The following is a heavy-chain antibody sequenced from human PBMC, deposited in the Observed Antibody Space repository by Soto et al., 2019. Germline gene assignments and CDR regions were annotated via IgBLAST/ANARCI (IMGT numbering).Heavy chain of an antibody. V-gene: IGHV4-34*01. D-gene: IGHD2-2*01. CDR1: GGSFSGYY. Sequence: SETLSLTCAVYGGSFSGYYWSWIRQPPGKGLEWIGEINHSGSTNYNPSLKSRVTISVDTSKNQFSLKLSSVTAADTAVYYCARRRDAYTFFLYWGQGTLVTVSS. CDR2: INHSGST. CDR3: ARRRDAYTFFLY. J-gene: IGHJ4*02.